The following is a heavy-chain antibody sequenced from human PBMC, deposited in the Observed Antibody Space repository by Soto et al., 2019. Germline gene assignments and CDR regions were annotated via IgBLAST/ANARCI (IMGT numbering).Heavy chain of an antibody. D-gene: IGHD2-2*01. CDR1: GFSLSTSGVG. CDR2: IYWNDDE. V-gene: IGHV2-5*01. J-gene: IGHJ5*02. Sequence: QITLKESGPTLVKPTQTLTLTCTFSGFSLSTSGVGVGWIRQPPGKAPEWLALIYWNDDERYSPSLKSRLTITQDTSKNQVVLTMTNMDPVDTATYYCAHSLPNGYCNSTSCLNWFDPWGQGALVTVSS. CDR3: AHSLPNGYCNSTSCLNWFDP.